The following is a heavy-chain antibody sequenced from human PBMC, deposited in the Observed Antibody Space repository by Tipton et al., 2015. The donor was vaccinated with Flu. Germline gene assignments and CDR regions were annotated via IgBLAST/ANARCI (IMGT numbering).Heavy chain of an antibody. J-gene: IGHJ6*02. CDR2: INHSGST. CDR1: GGSFSGYY. CDR3: ARDDRVVVVPAAMGFLYGMDV. V-gene: IGHV4-34*01. D-gene: IGHD2-2*01. Sequence: TLSLTCAVYGGSFSGYYWSWIRQPPGEGLEWIGEINHSGSTNYNPSLKSRVTISVDTSKNQFSLKLSSVTAADTAVYYCARDDRVVVVPAAMGFLYGMDVWGQGTTVTVSS.